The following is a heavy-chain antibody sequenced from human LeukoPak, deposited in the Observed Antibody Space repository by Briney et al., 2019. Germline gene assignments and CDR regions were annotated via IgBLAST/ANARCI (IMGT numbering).Heavy chain of an antibody. CDR2: MYPYNGDT. D-gene: IGHD3-3*01. V-gene: IGHV1-8*01. J-gene: IGHJ5*02. CDR3: ARGRRSAWSDVFGLDP. CDR1: GYTFTSYY. Sequence: AVNVSCMASGYTFTSYYFNWVGQAPGQGLEGLGWMYPYNGDTGYAQKFQGRVTMTMNTSITTVYVDLKSLRSDDTAVYYCARGRRSAWSDVFGLDPWGQGTLVTVSS.